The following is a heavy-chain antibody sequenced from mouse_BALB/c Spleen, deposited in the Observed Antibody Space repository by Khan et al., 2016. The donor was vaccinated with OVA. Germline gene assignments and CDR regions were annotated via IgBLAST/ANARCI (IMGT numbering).Heavy chain of an antibody. CDR2: IYPGSDNA. CDR1: GYTITNYV. CDR3: ARGDGYYFYVDY. Sequence: QMQLEESGPELVKPGASVKMSCKVSGYTITNYVITWVKQRTGQGIEGIREIYPGSDNAYYNERFKGKATMTAEKSTNKTHMQLSSLTSEDSAVYFCARGDGYYFYVDYWGQGTTLTVSS. D-gene: IGHD2-3*01. V-gene: IGHV1-81*01. J-gene: IGHJ2*01.